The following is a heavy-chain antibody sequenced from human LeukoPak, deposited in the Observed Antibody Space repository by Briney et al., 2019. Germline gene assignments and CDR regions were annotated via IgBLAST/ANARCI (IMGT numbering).Heavy chain of an antibody. Sequence: GGSLRLSCEASGLTFSSYGMSWVHQAPGKGLQWVSAITGDGTTTYYADSVKGRFTISRDNSKNMLYLQMSSLRAEDTAVYYCAKMQGYFDYWGQGTLVTVSS. J-gene: IGHJ4*02. V-gene: IGHV3-23*01. CDR3: AKMQGYFDY. CDR1: GLTFSSYG. CDR2: ITGDGTTT.